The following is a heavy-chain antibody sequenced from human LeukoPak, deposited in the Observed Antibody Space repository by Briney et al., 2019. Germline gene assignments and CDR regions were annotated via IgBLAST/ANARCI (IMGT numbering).Heavy chain of an antibody. Sequence: GESLKISCKGSGYSFTSYWIGWVRQMPGKGLEWMGIISPGDSGTRYSPSFQGQVTISADRSISTAYLQWSSLKASDTAVYYCARRIAAAEMIDYWGQGTLVTVSS. V-gene: IGHV5-51*01. D-gene: IGHD6-13*01. J-gene: IGHJ4*02. CDR1: GYSFTSYW. CDR3: ARRIAAAEMIDY. CDR2: ISPGDSGT.